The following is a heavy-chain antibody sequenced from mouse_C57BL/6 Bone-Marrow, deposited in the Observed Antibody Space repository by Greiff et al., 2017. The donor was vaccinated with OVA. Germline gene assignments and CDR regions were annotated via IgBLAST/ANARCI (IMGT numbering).Heavy chain of an antibody. CDR1: GYTFTSYW. J-gene: IGHJ2*01. D-gene: IGHD3-2*02. V-gene: IGHV1-52*01. CDR2: IDPSDSET. CDR3: ARADSSGYGY. Sequence: VQLQQSGAELVRPGSSVKLSCKASGYTFTSYWMHWVKQRPIQGLEWIGNIDPSDSETHYNQKFKDKATLTVDKSSSTAYMQLSSLTSEDSAVYYCARADSSGYGYWGQGTTLTVSS.